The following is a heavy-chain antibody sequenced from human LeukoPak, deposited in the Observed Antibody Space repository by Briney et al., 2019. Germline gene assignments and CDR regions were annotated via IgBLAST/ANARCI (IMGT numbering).Heavy chain of an antibody. CDR2: IYPSDSDI. CDR3: ARAGTSNYRFFDP. J-gene: IGHJ5*02. V-gene: IGHV5-51*01. Sequence: GESLKISCKASGYSFTNYWIGWVRQMPGKGLEWMGIIYPSDSDIRYSPSFQGQVTISADKSINTAYLQWSSLKASDTAIYYCARAGTSNYRFFDPWGQGTLVTVSS. CDR1: GYSFTNYW. D-gene: IGHD4-4*01.